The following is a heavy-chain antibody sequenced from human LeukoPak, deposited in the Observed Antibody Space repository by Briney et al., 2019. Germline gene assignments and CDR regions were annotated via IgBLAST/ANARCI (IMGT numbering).Heavy chain of an antibody. J-gene: IGHJ5*02. D-gene: IGHD3-3*01. Sequence: GGSLRLSCAASGFTFSSYSMNWVRQAPGKGLEWVSSISSSSSYIYYADSVKGRFTISRDNAKNSLYLQMNRLRAEDTAVYYCARGRLNDAAFDPWGQGTLVTVSS. CDR2: ISSSSSYI. V-gene: IGHV3-21*01. CDR3: ARGRLNDAAFDP. CDR1: GFTFSSYS.